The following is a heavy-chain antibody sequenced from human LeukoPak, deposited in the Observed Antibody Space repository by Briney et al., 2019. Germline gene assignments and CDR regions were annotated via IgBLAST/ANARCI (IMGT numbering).Heavy chain of an antibody. CDR3: AKDGINYYDISGYDI. Sequence: PSETLSLTCTVSGGSISNYYWNWIRQPPGKGLEWIGYIYYSGTTNYNPSLKSRVSMSVDTSKNQFSLKLSSVTAADTAVYYCAKDGINYYDISGYDIWGQGTLVTVSS. J-gene: IGHJ4*02. CDR1: GGSISNYY. CDR2: IYYSGTT. D-gene: IGHD3-22*01. V-gene: IGHV4-59*01.